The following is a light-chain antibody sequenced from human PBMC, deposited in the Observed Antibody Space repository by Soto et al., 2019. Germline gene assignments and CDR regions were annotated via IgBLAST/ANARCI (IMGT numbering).Light chain of an antibody. J-gene: IGLJ3*02. CDR2: GNS. Sequence: QSVLTQPPSVSGAPGQRVTISCTGSSSNIGAGYDVHWYQQLPGPAPKLLIYGNSNRPSGVPDRFSGSKSGTSASLAITGLQAADEADYYCQSYDSSLSGWVFGGGTKLTVL. V-gene: IGLV1-40*01. CDR3: QSYDSSLSGWV. CDR1: SSNIGAGYD.